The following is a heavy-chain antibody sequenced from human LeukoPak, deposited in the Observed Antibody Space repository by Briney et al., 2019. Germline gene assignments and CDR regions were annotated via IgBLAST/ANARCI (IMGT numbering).Heavy chain of an antibody. CDR2: IYHSGST. J-gene: IGHJ3*02. V-gene: IGHV4-30-2*01. CDR3: ARDLDDFWSGYWLGFDI. Sequence: PSETLSLTCTVSGGSISSGGYYWSWIRQPPGKGLEWIGYIYHSGSTYYNPSLKSRVTISVDRSKNQFSLKLSSVTAADTAVYYCARDLDDFWSGYWLGFDIWGQGTMVTVPS. CDR1: GGSISSGGYY. D-gene: IGHD3-3*01.